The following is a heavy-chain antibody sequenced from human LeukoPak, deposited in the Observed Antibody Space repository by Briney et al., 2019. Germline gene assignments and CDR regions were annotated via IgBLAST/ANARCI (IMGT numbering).Heavy chain of an antibody. Sequence: GASVKVSCKASGYTFTGYYMHWMRQAPGQGLEWMGWINPNSGGTNYAQKFQGRVTMTRDTSISTAYMELSRLRSDDTAVYYCARGIAAAGTRVLYYMDVWGKGTTVTVSS. V-gene: IGHV1-2*02. CDR1: GYTFTGYY. D-gene: IGHD6-13*01. CDR3: ARGIAAAGTRVLYYMDV. J-gene: IGHJ6*03. CDR2: INPNSGGT.